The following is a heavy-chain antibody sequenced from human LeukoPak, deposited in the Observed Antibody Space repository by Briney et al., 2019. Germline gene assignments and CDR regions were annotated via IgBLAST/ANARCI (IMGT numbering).Heavy chain of an antibody. J-gene: IGHJ1*01. V-gene: IGHV3-48*02. D-gene: IGHD2-15*01. CDR1: GFTFSSYA. CDR3: ARDRGYCSGGSCYYGYFQH. CDR2: SSSSTI. Sequence: QPGGSLRLSCAASGFTFSSYAMSWVRQAPGKGLEWVSYSSSSTIYYADSVKGRFTISRDNAKNSLYLQMNSLRDEDTAVYYCARDRGYCSGGSCYYGYFQHWGQGTLVTVSS.